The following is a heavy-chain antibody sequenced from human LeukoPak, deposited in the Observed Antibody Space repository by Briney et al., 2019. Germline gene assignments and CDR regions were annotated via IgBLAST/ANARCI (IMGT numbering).Heavy chain of an antibody. J-gene: IGHJ5*01. D-gene: IGHD3-3*01. Sequence: SETLSLTCTISAASISSSSHHWGWIRQSPGKGLEWIGSIYSGRTIYYSPSLNSRVTISVVTSRDQFILLLNSVTAADTAVYYCVRHDGRGGSTMGAFDSWGQGSLVTVSS. CDR2: IYSGRTI. CDR1: AASISSSSHH. V-gene: IGHV4-39*01. CDR3: VRHDGRGGSTMGAFDS.